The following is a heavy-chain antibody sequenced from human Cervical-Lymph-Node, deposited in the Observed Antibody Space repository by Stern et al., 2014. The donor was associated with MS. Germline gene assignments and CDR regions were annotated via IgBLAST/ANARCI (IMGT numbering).Heavy chain of an antibody. CDR3: ARDKMHAFDY. CDR1: GYTFTTYG. J-gene: IGHJ4*02. V-gene: IGHV1-18*01. CDR2: ISADSGNT. D-gene: IGHD2-8*01. Sequence: VQLVQSGTEVKKPGASVLVSCKASGYTFTTYGIPWVRQAPGQGLQWFCWISADSGNTKYAQKFQDRVTMARDTTTGSAYMEVRSLRSEDTAVYYCARDKMHAFDYWGQGTQVTVPS.